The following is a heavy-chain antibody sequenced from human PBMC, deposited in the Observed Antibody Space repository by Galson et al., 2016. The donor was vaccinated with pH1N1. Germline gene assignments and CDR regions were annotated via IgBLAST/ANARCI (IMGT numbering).Heavy chain of an antibody. Sequence: SVKVSCKASGYTFTSNGISWVRQAPGQGLEWMGWINVDTGNTVHAQKLQDRVTMTTDTSTKTAYMELRSLKSDDTAVYYCATAGYHYEGALQSWGQGTLVTVSS. J-gene: IGHJ5*02. CDR3: ATAGYHYEGALQS. CDR2: INVDTGNT. D-gene: IGHD3-22*01. CDR1: GYTFTSNG. V-gene: IGHV1-18*01.